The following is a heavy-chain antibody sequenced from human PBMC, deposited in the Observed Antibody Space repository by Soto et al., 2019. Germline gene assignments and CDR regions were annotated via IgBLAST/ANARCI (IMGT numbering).Heavy chain of an antibody. V-gene: IGHV3-66*01. D-gene: IGHD3-16*01. CDR3: ARDPWAAGY. CDR2: IYSGGST. CDR1: GFTVSTKY. J-gene: IGHJ4*02. Sequence: EVQLVESGGGLVQPGGSLRLSCAASGFTVSTKYMSWVRQAPGKGLEWVSVIYSGGSTFYADSVRGRFTISRDNSKNTVNLQMNRLRAEDTAVYYCARDPWAAGYWGQGTLVTVSS.